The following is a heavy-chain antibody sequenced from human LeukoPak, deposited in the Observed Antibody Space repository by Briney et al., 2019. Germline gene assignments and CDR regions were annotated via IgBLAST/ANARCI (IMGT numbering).Heavy chain of an antibody. CDR1: GFTFSSYA. V-gene: IGHV3-48*02. J-gene: IGHJ3*02. D-gene: IGHD3-22*01. Sequence: PGGSLRLSCAASGFTFSSYAMSWVRQAPGKGLEWVSYISSSSSTIYYADSVKGRFTISRDNAKNSLYLQMNSLRDEDTAVYYCARDTESQIVVVSTIAFDIWGQGTMVTVSS. CDR2: ISSSSSTI. CDR3: ARDTESQIVVVSTIAFDI.